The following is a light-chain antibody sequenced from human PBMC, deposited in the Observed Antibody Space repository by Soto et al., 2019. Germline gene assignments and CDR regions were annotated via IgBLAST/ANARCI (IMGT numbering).Light chain of an antibody. CDR3: MQSTHWPPYT. Sequence: EVVMTQSPLSLPVTLGQPASISCRSSQSLAYIDGNTYLTWFHQRPGQSPRRLIYNVSSRDSGVSDRFSGSGSGTDFTLKISRVEADDVGSYYCMQSTHWPPYTFGQGTKLEIK. J-gene: IGKJ2*01. CDR2: NVS. CDR1: QSLAYIDGNTY. V-gene: IGKV2-30*01.